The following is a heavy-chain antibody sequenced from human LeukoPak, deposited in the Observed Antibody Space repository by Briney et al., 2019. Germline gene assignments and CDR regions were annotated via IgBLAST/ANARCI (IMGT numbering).Heavy chain of an antibody. D-gene: IGHD2-15*01. V-gene: IGHV1-8*03. CDR1: GYTFTSYD. J-gene: IGHJ4*02. CDR3: ARKLEGFCSGGSCIDY. Sequence: GASVTVSCKTSGYTFTSYDINWVRQATGQGLEWMGWMNPNDGNTGYAQKFQGRLTFTRDPSISTAYMELSSLKSDDAAVYYCARKLEGFCSGGSCIDYWGQGTLVTVSA. CDR2: MNPNDGNT.